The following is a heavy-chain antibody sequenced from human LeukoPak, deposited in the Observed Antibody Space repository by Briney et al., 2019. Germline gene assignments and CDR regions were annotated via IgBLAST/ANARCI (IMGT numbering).Heavy chain of an antibody. J-gene: IGHJ4*02. CDR3: ARHTGKCGGDCPPDY. Sequence: SETLSLTCTVSGGSISSSSYYWGWIRQPPGKGLEWIGSIYYSGSTYYNPSLKSRVTISVDTSKNQFSLKLSSVTAADTAVYYCARHTGKCGGDCPPDYWGQGTLVTVSS. CDR1: GGSISSSSYY. V-gene: IGHV4-39*01. D-gene: IGHD2-21*02. CDR2: IYYSGST.